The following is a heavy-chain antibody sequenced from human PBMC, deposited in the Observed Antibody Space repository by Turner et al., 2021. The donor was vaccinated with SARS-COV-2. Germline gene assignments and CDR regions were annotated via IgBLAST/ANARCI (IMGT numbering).Heavy chain of an antibody. CDR1: GFTFSSYW. CDR2: IKQDGSEK. D-gene: IGHD6-13*01. CDR3: ARLHTSSWYFDY. V-gene: IGHV3-7*03. J-gene: IGHJ4*02. Sequence: EVQLVESGGGLVQPGGSLRLPCAASGFTFSSYWMSWVRQARGKGLEWVANIKQDGSEKYYVDSVKGRFTISRDNAKNSLYLQMNSLRAEDTAVYYCARLHTSSWYFDYWGQGTLVTVSS.